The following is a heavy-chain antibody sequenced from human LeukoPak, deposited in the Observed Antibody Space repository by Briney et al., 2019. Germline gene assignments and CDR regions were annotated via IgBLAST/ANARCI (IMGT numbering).Heavy chain of an antibody. V-gene: IGHV4-59*01. Sequence: SETLSLTCTVSGGSISSYYWSWIRQPPGKGLEWIGYIYYSGSTNYNPSLKSRVTISVDTSKNQFSLKLSSVAAADTAVYYCARGVGATTNWGQGTLVTVSS. CDR2: IYYSGST. D-gene: IGHD1-26*01. J-gene: IGHJ4*02. CDR1: GGSISSYY. CDR3: ARGVGATTN.